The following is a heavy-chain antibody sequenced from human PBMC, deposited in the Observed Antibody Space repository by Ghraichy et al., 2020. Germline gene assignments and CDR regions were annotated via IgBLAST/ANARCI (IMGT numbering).Heavy chain of an antibody. D-gene: IGHD3-16*02. Sequence: LSLTCAASGFTFSSYAMHWVRQAPGKGLEWVAVISYDGSNKYYADSVKGRFTISRDNSKNTLYLQMNSLRAEDTAVYYCLVCDYVWGSYRGFDYWGQGTLVTVSS. J-gene: IGHJ4*02. CDR1: GFTFSSYA. CDR2: ISYDGSNK. CDR3: LVCDYVWGSYRGFDY. V-gene: IGHV3-30-3*01.